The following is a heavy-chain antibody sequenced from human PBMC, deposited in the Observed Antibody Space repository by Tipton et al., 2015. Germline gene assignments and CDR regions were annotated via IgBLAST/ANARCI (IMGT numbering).Heavy chain of an antibody. V-gene: IGHV3-53*01. CDR2: IYNDGSA. CDR3: ARVVVGSGLDYCDY. CDR1: GLTVSSNY. D-gene: IGHD2-15*01. J-gene: IGHJ4*02. Sequence: QLVQSGGGLIQPGGSLRLSCAASGLTVSSNYMAWVRQTPGKELEWLSIIYNDGSAYYADSVKGRFTISRDNSKNTLFLHLNSLRVDDTAVYYCARVVVGSGLDYCDYWGQGTLVTVSS.